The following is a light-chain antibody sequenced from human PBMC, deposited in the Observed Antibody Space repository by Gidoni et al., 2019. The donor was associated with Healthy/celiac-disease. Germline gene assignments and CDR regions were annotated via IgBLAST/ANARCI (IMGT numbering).Light chain of an antibody. V-gene: IGKV3-20*01. CDR2: GAS. CDR1: QSVSSSY. J-gene: IGKJ1*01. Sequence: EIVLTQSPGTLSLSPGERATLSCRASQSVSSSYLAWYQQKPGQAPRLLIYGASSRATGIPDRFSGSGSGTDFTLTISRLEPEDFAVYYWQQYGSSPQTFGQXTKVEIK. CDR3: QQYGSSPQT.